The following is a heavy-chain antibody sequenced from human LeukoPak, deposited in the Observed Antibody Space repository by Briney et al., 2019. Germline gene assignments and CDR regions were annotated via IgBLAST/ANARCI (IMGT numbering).Heavy chain of an antibody. Sequence: KSSETLSLTSAVYGGSFSGYYWSWIRQPPGKGLEWIGEINHSGSTNYNPSLKSRVTISVDTSKNQFSLKLSSVTAADPPVYYCARGKGYSYGFSPSVYWGQGTLVTVSS. J-gene: IGHJ4*02. CDR3: ARGKGYSYGFSPSVY. CDR1: GGSFSGYY. CDR2: INHSGST. V-gene: IGHV4-34*01. D-gene: IGHD5-18*01.